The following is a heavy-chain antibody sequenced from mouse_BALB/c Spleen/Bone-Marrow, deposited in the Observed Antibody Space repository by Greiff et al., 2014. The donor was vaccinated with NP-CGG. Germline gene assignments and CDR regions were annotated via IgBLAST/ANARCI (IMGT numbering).Heavy chain of an antibody. D-gene: IGHD1-1*01. CDR2: ITYDGNS. Sequence: EVQLQQSGPGLVKPSQSLSLTCSVTGYSITSGYYWNWIRQFPGNRLEWMGYITYDGNSNYNPSLKNRISITRDTSENQFFLKLNSVTTEDTATYYCARDHYYGSSYLDYWGQGTTLTVSS. CDR3: ARDHYYGSSYLDY. V-gene: IGHV3-6*02. CDR1: GYSITSGYY. J-gene: IGHJ2*01.